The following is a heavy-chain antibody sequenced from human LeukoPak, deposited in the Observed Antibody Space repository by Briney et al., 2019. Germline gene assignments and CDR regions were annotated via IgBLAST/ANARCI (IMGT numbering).Heavy chain of an antibody. Sequence: GGSLRLSCAASGFTFSSSAMSWVRQAPGKGLEWVSGISGCDGSTYYADSVKGRFTISRDNSKNTLYLQMNSLRAEDTAVYYCAKAGSIRFDYWGQGTLVTVSS. CDR3: AKAGSIRFDY. CDR2: ISGCDGST. D-gene: IGHD1-26*01. J-gene: IGHJ4*02. CDR1: GFTFSSSA. V-gene: IGHV3-23*01.